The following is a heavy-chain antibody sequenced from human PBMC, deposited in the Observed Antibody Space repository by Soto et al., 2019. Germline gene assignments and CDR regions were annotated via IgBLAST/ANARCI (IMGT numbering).Heavy chain of an antibody. CDR2: ISGSGGST. Sequence: PGGSLRLSCAASGFTFSSYAMSWVRQPPGKGLEWVSAISGSGGSTYYADSVKGRFTISRDNSKNTLYLQMNSLRAEDTAVYYCAKLAYYYDSSSWYFDLWGRGTLVTVSS. V-gene: IGHV3-23*01. D-gene: IGHD3-22*01. CDR1: GFTFSSYA. CDR3: AKLAYYYDSSSWYFDL. J-gene: IGHJ2*01.